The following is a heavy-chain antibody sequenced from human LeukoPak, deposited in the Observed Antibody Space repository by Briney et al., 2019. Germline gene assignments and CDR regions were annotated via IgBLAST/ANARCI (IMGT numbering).Heavy chain of an antibody. CDR1: GFTLSSYA. CDR2: ISGSGGST. V-gene: IGHV3-23*01. CDR3: AKESAYDILTGYSDY. Sequence: PGGSLRLSCAASGFTLSSYAMSWVRQAPGKGLEWVSGISGSGGSTYYADSVKGRFTISRDNSKNTMYLQMNSLRAEDTAAYYCAKESAYDILTGYSDYWGQGTLVTVSS. J-gene: IGHJ4*02. D-gene: IGHD3-9*01.